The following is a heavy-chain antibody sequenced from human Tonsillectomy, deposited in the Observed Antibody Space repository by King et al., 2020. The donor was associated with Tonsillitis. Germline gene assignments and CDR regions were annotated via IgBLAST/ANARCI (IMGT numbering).Heavy chain of an antibody. Sequence: VQLQESGPGLVKPSETLSLTCTVSGGSISSYYWSWIRQPPGKGLEWIGYIYYSGSTNYNPSLKSRVTVSVDTSKNQFSLKLSSVTAADTAVYYCATGGGAGDRRGPFDYWGQGTLVTVSS. J-gene: IGHJ4*02. D-gene: IGHD1-26*01. V-gene: IGHV4-59*01. CDR1: GGSISSYY. CDR2: IYYSGST. CDR3: ATGGGAGDRRGPFDY.